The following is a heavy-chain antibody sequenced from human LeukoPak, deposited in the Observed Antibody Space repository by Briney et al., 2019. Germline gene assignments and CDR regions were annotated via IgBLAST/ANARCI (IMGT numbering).Heavy chain of an antibody. Sequence: ASVKVSCKASGYTFTSYDINWVRQTTGQGLEWMGWMHPNSADSGYAQKFQGRVTMTRDTSITTAYMELSSLTSEDTALYYCARGVYSGSYLAFDSWGQGTLVTVSS. CDR1: GYTFTSYD. J-gene: IGHJ4*02. D-gene: IGHD1-26*01. V-gene: IGHV1-8*02. CDR2: MHPNSADS. CDR3: ARGVYSGSYLAFDS.